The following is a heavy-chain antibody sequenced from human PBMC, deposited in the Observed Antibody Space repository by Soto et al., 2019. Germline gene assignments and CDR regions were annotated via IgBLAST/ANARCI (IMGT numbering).Heavy chain of an antibody. J-gene: IGHJ4*02. CDR1: GCSIRSYY. Sequence: SETLSLTCTVFGCSIRSYYWSWVRRPPGKGLEWIGYVYNSGSTTYSPSFKSRVTISADTSRNQFSLYLQMNSLRAEDTALYYCPKDFYSNYYGAFDYWGQGTLVTVSS. CDR2: VYNSGST. V-gene: IGHV4-59*01. D-gene: IGHD4-4*01. CDR3: PKDFYSNYYGAFDY.